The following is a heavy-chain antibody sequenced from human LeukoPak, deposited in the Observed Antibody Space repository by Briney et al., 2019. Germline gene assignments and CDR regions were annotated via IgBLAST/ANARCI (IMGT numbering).Heavy chain of an antibody. CDR3: ANCQRGSGSYCPFDY. V-gene: IGHV4-39*01. D-gene: IGHD3-10*01. CDR1: GGSISSSSYY. J-gene: IGHJ4*02. Sequence: SETLSLTCTVSGGSISSSSYYWGWIRQPPGKGLEWIGSIYYSGTTYYNPSLKSRVTISVDTSKNQCSLKLSSVTAADTAVYYCANCQRGSGSYCPFDYWGQGTLVTVSS. CDR2: IYYSGTT.